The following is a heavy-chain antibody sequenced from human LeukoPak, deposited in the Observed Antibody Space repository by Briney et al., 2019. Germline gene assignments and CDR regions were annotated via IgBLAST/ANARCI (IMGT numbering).Heavy chain of an antibody. V-gene: IGHV3-21*01. D-gene: IGHD6-13*01. CDR2: ISSSSSYI. CDR3: ARDSSSSWYFPYYYYYYMDV. J-gene: IGHJ6*03. CDR1: GFTFSSYS. Sequence: PGGSLRLSCAASGFTFSSYSMNWVRQAPGKGLEWVSSISSSSSYIYYADSVKGRFTISRDKAKNSLYLQMNSLRAEDTAVYYCARDSSSSWYFPYYYYYYMDVWGKGTTVTVSS.